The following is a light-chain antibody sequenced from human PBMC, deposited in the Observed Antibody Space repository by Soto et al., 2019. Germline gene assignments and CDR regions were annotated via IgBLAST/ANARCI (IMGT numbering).Light chain of an antibody. CDR3: QQYNNWPRT. V-gene: IGKV3-15*01. Sequence: EIVITRSPVTLSVSPGEGATLSCRASQSVSTNLAWYQHKPGQAPRLLIYGASSRATGIPARFSGSGSGTELTLTISSLQSEDFAVYYCQQYNNWPRTFGQGTKVDIK. J-gene: IGKJ1*01. CDR2: GAS. CDR1: QSVSTN.